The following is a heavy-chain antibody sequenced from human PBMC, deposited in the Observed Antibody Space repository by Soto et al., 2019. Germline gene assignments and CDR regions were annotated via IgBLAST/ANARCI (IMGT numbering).Heavy chain of an antibody. CDR2: FYDGNT. Sequence: SETLSLTCIVSGGSITRRSSYWAWIRQPPGKGLEWVGTFYDGNTYHNPSLRSRITIAVDTSKHQFYLKLNSVAAADTAFYYCATTRGLAVGGSFNYWGRGMLVTVSS. V-gene: IGHV4-39*01. J-gene: IGHJ4*02. CDR3: ATTRGLAVGGSFNY. D-gene: IGHD2-15*01. CDR1: GGSITRRSSY.